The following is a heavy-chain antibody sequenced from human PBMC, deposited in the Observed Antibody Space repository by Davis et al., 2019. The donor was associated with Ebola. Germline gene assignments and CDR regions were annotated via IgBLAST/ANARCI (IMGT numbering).Heavy chain of an antibody. CDR3: AVTCGGDCYTFDY. V-gene: IGHV5-51*01. CDR2: IYSGDSDT. Sequence: GESLKISCKGSGYSFTSYWIGWVRQMPGKGLEWMGIIYSGDSDTRYSPSFKDQVTISADKSISTAYLQWRSLKASDTAVYYCAVTCGGDCYTFDYWGQGTLVTVSS. D-gene: IGHD2-21*02. J-gene: IGHJ4*02. CDR1: GYSFTSYW.